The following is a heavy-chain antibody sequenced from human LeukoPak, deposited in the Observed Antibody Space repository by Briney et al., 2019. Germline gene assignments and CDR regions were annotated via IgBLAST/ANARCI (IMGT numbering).Heavy chain of an antibody. CDR2: MYYSGSS. CDR3: ARQFCSGGSCYSGLFDP. V-gene: IGHV4-30-4*08. CDR1: GDSVSTGDYY. Sequence: SETLSLTCTVSGDSVSTGDYYWSWIRQPPGKGLECIGYMYYSGSSYYNPSSKSRVTISVDRSKNQFSLILNSMTAADTAVYYCARQFCSGGSCYSGLFDPWGQGTLVTVSS. D-gene: IGHD2-15*01. J-gene: IGHJ5*02.